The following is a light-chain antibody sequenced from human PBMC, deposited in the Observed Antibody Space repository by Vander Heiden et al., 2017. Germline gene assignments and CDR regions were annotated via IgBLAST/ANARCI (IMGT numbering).Light chain of an antibody. V-gene: IGKV4-1*01. CDR1: LRLLFTSHNRNY. CDR2: GAS. CDR3: HQYYGIPQT. J-gene: IGKJ1*01. Sequence: DIVMTPSPHSLSVPLCVRATPYRTARLRLLFTSHNRNYLGWYQHKPGQPPKLLIYGASTLGTGVPARFSGSGSGTDFTLTITSLQAEDVAAYYCHQYYGIPQTFGQGTRVEIK.